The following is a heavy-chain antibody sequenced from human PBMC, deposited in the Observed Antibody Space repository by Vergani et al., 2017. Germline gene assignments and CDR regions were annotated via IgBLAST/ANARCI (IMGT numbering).Heavy chain of an antibody. Sequence: VQILQSGGGVVQPGGSLRLSCTLSGFTLNTYGINWVRQAPGKGMEWVSSISGNNDDVYYAESVKGRFTISRDNAKNSLYLDMSSLRAEDTAVYYCVRDVRVSRTWGQGTLVAVSS. CDR2: ISGNNDDV. J-gene: IGHJ3*01. CDR3: VRDVRVSRT. V-gene: IGHV3-21*01. CDR1: GFTLNTYG.